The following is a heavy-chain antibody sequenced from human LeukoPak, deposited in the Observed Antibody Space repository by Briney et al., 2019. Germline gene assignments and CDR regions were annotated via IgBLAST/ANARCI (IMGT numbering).Heavy chain of an antibody. CDR1: GFTFSSYS. J-gene: IGHJ4*02. D-gene: IGHD3-22*01. CDR3: ARVEDSSGYYGPYFDY. V-gene: IGHV3-21*01. Sequence: GGSLRLSCAASGFTFSSYSMNWVRQAPGKGLEWVSSISSSSSYIYYADSVKGRFTISRGNAKNSLYLQMNSLRAEDTAVYYCARVEDSSGYYGPYFDYWGQGTLVTVSP. CDR2: ISSSSSYI.